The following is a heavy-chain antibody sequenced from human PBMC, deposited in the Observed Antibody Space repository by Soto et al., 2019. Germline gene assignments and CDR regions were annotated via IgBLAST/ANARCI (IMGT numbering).Heavy chain of an antibody. Sequence: GGSLRLSCAASGFTFSSCAMSWVRQAPGKGLEWVSGIGGSGDDTEYTDSVKGRFTISRDNAKNTLYLQMNSLTVEDTAVYLCARARVVSGQYSIDYWGPGTLVTVSS. J-gene: IGHJ4*01. CDR2: IGGSGDDT. V-gene: IGHV3-23*01. CDR3: ARARVVSGQYSIDY. D-gene: IGHD2-21*02. CDR1: GFTFSSCA.